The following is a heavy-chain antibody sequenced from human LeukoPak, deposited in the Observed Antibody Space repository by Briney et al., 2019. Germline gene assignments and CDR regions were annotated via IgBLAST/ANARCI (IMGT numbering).Heavy chain of an antibody. J-gene: IGHJ4*02. CDR1: GGSFSGYY. CDR2: INHSGST. CDR3: ARGPGSSGFDY. D-gene: IGHD6-19*01. Sequence: PSETLSLTCAVYGGSFSGYYWSWIRQPPGKGLEWIGEINHSGSTNHNPSLKSRVTISVDTSKNQFSLKLSSVTAADTAVYYCARGPGSSGFDYWGQGTLVTVSS. V-gene: IGHV4-34*01.